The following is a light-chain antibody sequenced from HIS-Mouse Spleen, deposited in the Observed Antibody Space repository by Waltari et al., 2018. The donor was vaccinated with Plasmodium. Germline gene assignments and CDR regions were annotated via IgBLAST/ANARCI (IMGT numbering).Light chain of an antibody. Sequence: QSALTQPPSASGSPGQSVTISCTGTSSDDGGYNYVPWYPQHPGKAHKLSVSEVSKRPAWVPDRFSGANSGNTASLTVSGLQAEDEADYYCSSYAGSNKLVFGGGTKLTVL. CDR2: EVS. V-gene: IGLV2-8*01. CDR3: SSYAGSNKLV. CDR1: SSDDGGYNY. J-gene: IGLJ2*01.